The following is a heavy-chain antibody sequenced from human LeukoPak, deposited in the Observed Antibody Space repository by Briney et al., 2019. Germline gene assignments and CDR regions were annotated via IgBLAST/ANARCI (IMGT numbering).Heavy chain of an antibody. CDR1: GGSISSYY. J-gene: IGHJ3*02. CDR2: IYYSGST. D-gene: IGHD5-24*01. CDR3: ARENRDGYLQDAFDI. V-gene: IGHV4-59*01. Sequence: SETLSLTCTVSGGSISSYYWSWIRQPPGKGLEWIGYIYYSGSTNYNPSLKSRVTISVDTSKNQFSLKLSSVTAADTAVYYCARENRDGYLQDAFDIWGQGTMVTVSS.